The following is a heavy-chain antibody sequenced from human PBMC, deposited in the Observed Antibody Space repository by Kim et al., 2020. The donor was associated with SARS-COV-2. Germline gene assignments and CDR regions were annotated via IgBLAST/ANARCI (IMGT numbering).Heavy chain of an antibody. V-gene: IGHV3-11*04. J-gene: IGHJ4*02. Sequence: VKGRFTISRGNAKNSLYLQMNSLRAEDTAVYYCARDPLEYIAAGGYYFDYWGQGTLVTVSS. D-gene: IGHD6-13*01. CDR3: ARDPLEYIAAGGYYFDY.